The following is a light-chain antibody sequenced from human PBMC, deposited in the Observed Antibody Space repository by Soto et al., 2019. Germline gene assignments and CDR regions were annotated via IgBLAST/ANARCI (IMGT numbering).Light chain of an antibody. Sequence: EIVMTQSPGTLSVSLGERVILSCRASQSIGTTVDWYQHKPGQAPRLLIYDASTMAAGVPARFRGSGSGTDFTLTISSLQSEDLGFYYCHQYNTWPRTFGQGNRVDIK. CDR3: HQYNTWPRT. CDR1: QSIGTT. CDR2: DAS. V-gene: IGKV3-15*01. J-gene: IGKJ1*01.